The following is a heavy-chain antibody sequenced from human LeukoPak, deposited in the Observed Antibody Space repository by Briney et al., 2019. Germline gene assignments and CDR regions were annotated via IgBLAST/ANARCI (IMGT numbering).Heavy chain of an antibody. V-gene: IGHV3-7*03. J-gene: IGHJ4*02. D-gene: IGHD6-13*01. CDR2: IKKDGSET. CDR1: GFTFSSSW. CDR3: TRGQYSSTTYYFDS. Sequence: PGGSLRLSCAASGFTFSSSWMSWVRQAPGKGLEWVANIKKDGSETYYVDSVKGRFTISRDNAKNSLYLQMNSLRAEDTAIYYCTRGQYSSTTYYFDSWGQGTLVTVSS.